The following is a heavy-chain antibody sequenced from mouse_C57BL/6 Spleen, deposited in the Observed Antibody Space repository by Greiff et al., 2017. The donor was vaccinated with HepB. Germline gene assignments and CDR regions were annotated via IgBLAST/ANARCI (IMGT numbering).Heavy chain of an antibody. D-gene: IGHD2-3*01. V-gene: IGHV1-55*01. Sequence: VKLQQPGAELVKPGASVKMSCKASGYTFTSYWITWVKQRPGQGLEWIGDIYPGSGSTNYNEKFKSKATLTVDTSSSTAYMQLSSLTSEDSAVYYCASYDGYYVYFDYWGQGTTLTVSS. CDR3: ASYDGYYVYFDY. CDR2: IYPGSGST. J-gene: IGHJ2*01. CDR1: GYTFTSYW.